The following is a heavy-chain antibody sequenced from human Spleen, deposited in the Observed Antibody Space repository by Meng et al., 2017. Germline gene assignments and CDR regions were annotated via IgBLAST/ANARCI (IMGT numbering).Heavy chain of an antibody. CDR2: MKSNVDGGTV. Sequence: VHLVESGVGFVRPGGSLRLSCPASGFTFSNDWMTWVRQAPGKGLEWIGRMKSNVDGGTVDYAAAVKGRFFISRDDSENTFYLQMNSLKTEDTAVYYCSGHVDYWGHGTLVTVSS. CDR1: GFTFSNDW. J-gene: IGHJ4*01. V-gene: IGHV3-15*01. CDR3: SGHVDY.